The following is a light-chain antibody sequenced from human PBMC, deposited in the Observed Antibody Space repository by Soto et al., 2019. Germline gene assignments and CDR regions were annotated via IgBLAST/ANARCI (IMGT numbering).Light chain of an antibody. V-gene: IGKV3-15*01. CDR3: QQYNNWLQT. Sequence: DIVMTQSPATLSVSPGEGATLSCRASQSVGSNLAWYQQKPAQAPRLLIYGVSTSATGTPARFSGSGSGTEFTLTISSVQSEDFAVYYCQQYNNWLQTFGQGTKV. CDR1: QSVGSN. J-gene: IGKJ1*01. CDR2: GVS.